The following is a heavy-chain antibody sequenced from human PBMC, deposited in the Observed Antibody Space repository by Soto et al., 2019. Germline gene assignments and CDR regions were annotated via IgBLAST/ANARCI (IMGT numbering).Heavy chain of an antibody. CDR2: IYPADSDT. CDR3: ARQSWSLSLTGATYFEF. CDR1: GYSFSNYW. J-gene: IGHJ4*02. D-gene: IGHD1-7*01. V-gene: IGHV5-51*01. Sequence: GESLKISCKGSGYSFSNYWIGWVRQIPGKGLEWMGMIYPADSDTKYSPSFEGQVTISADRSISTAYLQWSGLEASDTAMYYCARQSWSLSLTGATYFEFWGQGALVTVSS.